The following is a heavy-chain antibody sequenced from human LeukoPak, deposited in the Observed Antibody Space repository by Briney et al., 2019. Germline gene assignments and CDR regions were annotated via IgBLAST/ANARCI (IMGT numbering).Heavy chain of an antibody. Sequence: GGSLRLSCAASGFTFSKYGMIWVRQAPGKGLEWVSVISVSGDSTYNADSVKGRFTISRDNSKNTLYLEMNSLRAEDTAVYYCAKDPRYCGSTSCYSWYSYYYMDVWGKGTTVTISS. J-gene: IGHJ6*03. CDR3: AKDPRYCGSTSCYSWYSYYYMDV. CDR1: GFTFSKYG. V-gene: IGHV3-23*01. D-gene: IGHD2-2*01. CDR2: ISVSGDST.